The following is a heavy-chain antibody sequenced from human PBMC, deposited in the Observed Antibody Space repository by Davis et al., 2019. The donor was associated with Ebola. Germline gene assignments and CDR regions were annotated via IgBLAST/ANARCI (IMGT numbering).Heavy chain of an antibody. CDR3: AASAGTVGKFDF. V-gene: IGHV1-58*02. J-gene: IGHJ4*02. CDR2: IVVGSSNT. D-gene: IGHD1-14*01. Sequence: SVKVSCKAFGFTFSSSGMQWVRQARGQHLEWIGGIVVGSSNTNYAQKFRGRLTLTRDMSTSTAYMELSSLRFEDTAVYYCAASAGTVGKFDFWGQGTLVTVSS. CDR1: GFTFSSSG.